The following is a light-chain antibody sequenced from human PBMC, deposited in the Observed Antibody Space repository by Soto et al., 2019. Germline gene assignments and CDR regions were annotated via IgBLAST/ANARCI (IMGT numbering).Light chain of an antibody. V-gene: IGLV3-27*01. CDR1: VLAKKY. CDR2: KDS. Sequence: SYELTQPSSVSVSPGQTARITCSGNVLAKKYVRWFQQKPGQAPVLVICKDSERPSGIPERFSGSSSGTTVTLTISGAQVEDEADYYCYSATDNNLGVFGGGTKLTVL. CDR3: YSATDNNLGV. J-gene: IGLJ3*02.